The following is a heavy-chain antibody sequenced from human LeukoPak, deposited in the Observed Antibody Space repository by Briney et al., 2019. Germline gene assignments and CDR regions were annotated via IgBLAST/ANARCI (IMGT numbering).Heavy chain of an antibody. V-gene: IGHV5-51*01. CDR1: GYNFANYW. CDR3: ARRALVPAAYGMDV. CDR2: IYPGDSDT. J-gene: IGHJ6*02. Sequence: GESLKISCKGSGYNFANYWIAWVRQMPGKGLECMGIIYPGDSDTRYSPSFRGQVTISADKSMSTAYLQWDSLKASDTAMYYCARRALVPAAYGMDVWGQGTTVTVSS. D-gene: IGHD2-2*01.